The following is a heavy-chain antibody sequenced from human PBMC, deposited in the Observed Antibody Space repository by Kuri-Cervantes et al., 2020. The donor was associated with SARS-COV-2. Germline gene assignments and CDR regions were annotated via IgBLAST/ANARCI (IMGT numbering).Heavy chain of an antibody. D-gene: IGHD7-27*01. Sequence: ASVKVSCKASGYTFTGYYMHWVRQAPGQGLEWMGWINPNSGGTNYAQKFQGRVTMTRDTSTSTVYMELSGLRSEDTAVYYCACLAEGENWGSSAFDIWGQGTMVTVSS. J-gene: IGHJ3*02. V-gene: IGHV1-2*02. CDR2: INPNSGGT. CDR1: GYTFTGYY. CDR3: ACLAEGENWGSSAFDI.